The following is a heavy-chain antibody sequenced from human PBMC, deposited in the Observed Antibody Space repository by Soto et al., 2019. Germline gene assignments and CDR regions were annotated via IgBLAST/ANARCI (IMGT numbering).Heavy chain of an antibody. D-gene: IGHD2-2*01. CDR1: GFTFSSYS. CDR3: ARVRGGYHLLHAFDI. V-gene: IGHV3-21*01. CDR2: ISSSSSYI. J-gene: IGHJ3*02. Sequence: EVQVVGSGGGLVKPGGSLRLSCAASGFTFSSYSRNWVRQAPGKGLEWVSSISSSSSYIYYADSVKGRFTISRDNAKNSLYLQMISLRAEDTAVYYCARVRGGYHLLHAFDIWGQGTMVTVSS.